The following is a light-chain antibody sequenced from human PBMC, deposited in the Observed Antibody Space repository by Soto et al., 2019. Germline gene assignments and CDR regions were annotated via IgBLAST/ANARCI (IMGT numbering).Light chain of an antibody. V-gene: IGLV4-60*02. CDR2: LEGSGSY. J-gene: IGLJ2*01. Sequence: QPVLTQSSSASASLGSSVKLTCTLSSGHSSYIIAWHQQQPGKATRYLMKLEGSGSYNKGSGVPDRFSGSSSGADRYLTISNLQFEDEADYYCETWDSNILVFGGGTKQIVL. CDR3: ETWDSNILV. CDR1: SGHSSYI.